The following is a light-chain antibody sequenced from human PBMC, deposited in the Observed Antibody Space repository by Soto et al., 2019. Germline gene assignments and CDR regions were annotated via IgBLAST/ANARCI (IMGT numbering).Light chain of an antibody. V-gene: IGKV3-11*01. Sequence: EIVLTQSPATLSLSPGERATLSCRASQSVSSYLAWYQQKPGQAPRLLIYDASNSATGIPARFSGSGSGTDFTLTISSLEPEDFAVYCCQLPWTFGQGTKVEIK. CDR1: QSVSSY. J-gene: IGKJ1*01. CDR2: DAS. CDR3: QLPWT.